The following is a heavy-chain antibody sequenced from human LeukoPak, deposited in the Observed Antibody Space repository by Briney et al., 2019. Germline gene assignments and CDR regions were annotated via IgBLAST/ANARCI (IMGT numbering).Heavy chain of an antibody. V-gene: IGHV1-69*06. CDR2: IIPIFGTA. CDR1: GGTFSSYA. Sequence: ASVKVSCKASGGTFSSYAISWVRQAPGQGLEWMGGIIPIFGTANYAQKFQGRVTITADKSTSTAYMELSSLRSEDTAVYYCASNLYSYYYDSSGYFGYWGQGTLVTVSS. J-gene: IGHJ4*02. D-gene: IGHD3-22*01. CDR3: ASNLYSYYYDSSGYFGY.